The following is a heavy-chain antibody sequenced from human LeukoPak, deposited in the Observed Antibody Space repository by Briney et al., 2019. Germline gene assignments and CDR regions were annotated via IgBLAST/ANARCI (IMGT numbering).Heavy chain of an antibody. CDR2: IRYDGRNK. D-gene: IGHD3-22*01. V-gene: IGHV3-30*02. Sequence: GGSLRLSCAASGFIFSSYGMHWVRQAPGKGLEWVAFIRYDGRNKYYAGSVKGRFTISRDSSKNTLYLQMNSLRAEDTAVYFCASKDPYDSSAYLLDYWGQGTLVTVSS. CDR3: ASKDPYDSSAYLLDY. J-gene: IGHJ4*02. CDR1: GFIFSSYG.